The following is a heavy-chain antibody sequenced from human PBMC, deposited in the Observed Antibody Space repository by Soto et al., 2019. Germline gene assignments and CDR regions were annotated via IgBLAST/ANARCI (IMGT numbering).Heavy chain of an antibody. CDR2: IIPVFGTP. D-gene: IGHD3-22*01. V-gene: IGHV1-69*12. CDR3: ASGDATKIVVTTYYAMDV. CDR1: GGSLSNYG. J-gene: IGHJ6*02. Sequence: QVQLVQYGAEVRKPGSSVKVSCKASGGSLSNYGISWVRQAPGQGLEWMGAIIPVFGTPNYAQKFQDRVTITADESTTTVYMEVRSLTSEDTAVYYCASGDATKIVVTTYYAMDVWGQGTTVTVSS.